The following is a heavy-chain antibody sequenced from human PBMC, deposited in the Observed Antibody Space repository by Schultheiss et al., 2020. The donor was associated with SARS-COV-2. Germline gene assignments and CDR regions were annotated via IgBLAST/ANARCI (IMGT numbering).Heavy chain of an antibody. J-gene: IGHJ4*02. Sequence: SETLSLTCTVSGGSISIYSWNWIRQPAGKGLEWIGHIYTSGSTNYNPSLKSRVTMSVDTSKNQFSLKLSSVTAADTAVYYCARDYGVAPFDYWGQGTLVTVSS. D-gene: IGHD2-15*01. CDR2: IYTSGST. CDR3: ARDYGVAPFDY. V-gene: IGHV4-4*07. CDR1: GGSISIYS.